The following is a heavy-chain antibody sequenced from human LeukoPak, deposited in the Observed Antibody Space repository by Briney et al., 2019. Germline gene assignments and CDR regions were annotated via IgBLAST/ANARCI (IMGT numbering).Heavy chain of an antibody. J-gene: IGHJ3*02. CDR2: IYYSGST. Sequence: PSKTLSLTCTVSGGSISSYFWSWVRQPPGKGLEWIGYIYYSGSTNYNPSLKSRVTISVDTSKNQFSLRLSSVTAADTAVYYCARDLHDAFDIWGQGTVVTVSS. CDR1: GGSISSYF. CDR3: ARDLHDAFDI. V-gene: IGHV4-59*12.